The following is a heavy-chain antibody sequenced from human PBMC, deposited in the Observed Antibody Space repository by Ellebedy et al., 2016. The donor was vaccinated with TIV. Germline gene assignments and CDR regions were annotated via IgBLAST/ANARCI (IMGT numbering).Heavy chain of an antibody. CDR2: ISAYNGNA. Sequence: ASVKVSXKASGYTFTSYGITWVRQAPGQGLEWMGWISAYNGNANYAQKLQGRVTMTTDTSTSTAYMELRSLRSDDTAVYYCARAGWWEDSGGYFYLYYFDYWGQGSLVTVSS. V-gene: IGHV1-18*01. CDR3: ARAGWWEDSGGYFYLYYFDY. CDR1: GYTFTSYG. J-gene: IGHJ4*02. D-gene: IGHD3-22*01.